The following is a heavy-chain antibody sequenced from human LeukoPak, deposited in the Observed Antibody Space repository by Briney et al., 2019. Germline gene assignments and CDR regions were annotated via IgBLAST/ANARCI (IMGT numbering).Heavy chain of an antibody. J-gene: IGHJ4*02. V-gene: IGHV4-59*01. Sequence: SETLSLTCTVSGGSISSYYWSWIRQPPGKGLEWIGYIYYNGSTNYNPSLKSRVTISVDTSKNQFSLKLSSVTAADTAVYYCAREGYSSGWYGSLGYWGQGTLVTVSS. D-gene: IGHD6-19*01. CDR2: IYYNGST. CDR3: AREGYSSGWYGSLGY. CDR1: GGSISSYY.